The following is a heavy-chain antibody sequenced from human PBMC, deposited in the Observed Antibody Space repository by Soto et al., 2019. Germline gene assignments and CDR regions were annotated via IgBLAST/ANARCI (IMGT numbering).Heavy chain of an antibody. CDR1: GYTFTSYG. CDR3: ARDGYYDSSGYYYYYYGMDV. J-gene: IGHJ6*02. Sequence: ASVKVSCKASGYTFTSYGISWVRQAPGQGLEWMGWISAYNGNTNYAQKLQGRVTMTTDTSTSTAYMELRSLRSDDTAVYYCARDGYYDSSGYYYYYYGMDVWGQGTTVTSP. V-gene: IGHV1-18*01. D-gene: IGHD3-22*01. CDR2: ISAYNGNT.